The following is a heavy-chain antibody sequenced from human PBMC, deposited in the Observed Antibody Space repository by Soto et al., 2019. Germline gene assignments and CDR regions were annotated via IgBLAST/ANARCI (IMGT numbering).Heavy chain of an antibody. CDR3: AKVLSVIVADSFDI. Sequence: QVQLVESGGGVVQPGRSLRLSCAASGFTFNNYDMHWVRQSPGKGLEWVAVTSYDGNNKFYADSVKGRFTISRDNSKNTLYLQMNRLSAQDTAVYYCAKVLSVIVADSFDIWGQGTMVTVSS. CDR2: TSYDGNNK. V-gene: IGHV3-30*18. D-gene: IGHD3-16*02. CDR1: GFTFNNYD. J-gene: IGHJ3*02.